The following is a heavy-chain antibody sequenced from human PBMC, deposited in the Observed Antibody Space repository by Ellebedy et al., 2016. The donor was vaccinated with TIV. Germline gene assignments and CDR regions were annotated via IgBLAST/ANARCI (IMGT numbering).Heavy chain of an antibody. Sequence: GGSLRLXCAASGFTFSSYGMHWVRQAPGKGLEWVAVIWYDGSNKYYADSVKGRFTISRDNSKNTLYLQMNSLRAEDTAVYYCATPAPGVHYYYGMDGWGQGTTVTVSS. CDR3: ATPAPGVHYYYGMDG. D-gene: IGHD2-8*01. V-gene: IGHV3-33*01. CDR1: GFTFSSYG. CDR2: IWYDGSNK. J-gene: IGHJ6*02.